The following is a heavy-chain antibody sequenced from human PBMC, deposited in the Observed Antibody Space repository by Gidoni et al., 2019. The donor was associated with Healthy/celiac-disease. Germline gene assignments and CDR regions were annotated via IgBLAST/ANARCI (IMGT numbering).Heavy chain of an antibody. CDR1: GFTFSSYG. J-gene: IGHJ5*02. D-gene: IGHD3-16*01. Sequence: QVQLVESGGGVVQPGRSLRLSCAASGFTFSSYGMHWVRQAPGKGLEWVAVIWYDGSNKYYADSVKGRFTISRDNSKNTLYLQMNSLRAEDTAVYYCARERGTSPVGGWFDPWGQGTLVTVSS. CDR3: ARERGTSPVGGWFDP. CDR2: IWYDGSNK. V-gene: IGHV3-33*01.